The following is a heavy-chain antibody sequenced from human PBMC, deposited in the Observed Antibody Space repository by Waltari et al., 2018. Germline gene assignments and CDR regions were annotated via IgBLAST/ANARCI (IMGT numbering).Heavy chain of an antibody. D-gene: IGHD3-3*01. CDR3: ARGITIFGVVPQPYYFDY. J-gene: IGHJ4*01. CDR2: IYHSGST. V-gene: IGHV4-38-2*01. Sequence: QVQLQESGPGLVKPSETLSLTCAVSGYSISSGYYWGWIRQPPGKGLEWIGSIYHSGSTYYNPSLKSRVTISVDTSKNQFSLKLSSVTAADTAVYYCARGITIFGVVPQPYYFDYWGHGTLVTVSS. CDR1: GYSISSGYY.